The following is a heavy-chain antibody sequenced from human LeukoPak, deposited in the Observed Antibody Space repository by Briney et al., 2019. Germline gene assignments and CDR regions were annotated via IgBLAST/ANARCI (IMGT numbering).Heavy chain of an antibody. D-gene: IGHD6-19*01. Sequence: HGESLKFSCQGSGYSFTNNWITWVRQLPGKGLEWMGRIDPSDSYTDYSPSFQGHVTISADKSISTAYLQWSSLKASDTAMYYCARGRGWADYWGQGTLVTVSS. CDR1: GYSFTNNW. J-gene: IGHJ4*02. CDR2: IDPSDSYT. V-gene: IGHV5-10-1*01. CDR3: ARGRGWADY.